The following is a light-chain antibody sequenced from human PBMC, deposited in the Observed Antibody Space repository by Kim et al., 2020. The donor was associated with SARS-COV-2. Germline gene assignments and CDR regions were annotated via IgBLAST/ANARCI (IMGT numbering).Light chain of an antibody. CDR2: DAS. CDR3: QQRSNWPLT. V-gene: IGKV3-11*01. Sequence: EIVLTQSPATLSLSPGESATLSCRASQSVSSYLAWYQQKPGQAPSLLIYDASNRATGIPARFSGSGSGTDFTLTISSLEPEDFAVYYCQQRSNWPLTFGGGTKVDIK. J-gene: IGKJ4*01. CDR1: QSVSSY.